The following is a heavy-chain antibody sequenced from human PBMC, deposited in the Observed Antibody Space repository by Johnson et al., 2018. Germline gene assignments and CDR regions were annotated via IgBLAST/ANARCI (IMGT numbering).Heavy chain of an antibody. V-gene: IGHV3-33*01. D-gene: IGHD3-22*01. Sequence: QVQLVQSGGGVVQXGRSLRLSCAASGFTFSSYGMHWVRQAPGKGLEWVAVIWYDGSNKYYADSVKGRFTISRDNSKNTLYLQMNSLRAEETAVYYCGREGGYYYDSSGYYLAEYFQHWGQGTLVTVSS. CDR2: IWYDGSNK. CDR3: GREGGYYYDSSGYYLAEYFQH. J-gene: IGHJ1*01. CDR1: GFTFSSYG.